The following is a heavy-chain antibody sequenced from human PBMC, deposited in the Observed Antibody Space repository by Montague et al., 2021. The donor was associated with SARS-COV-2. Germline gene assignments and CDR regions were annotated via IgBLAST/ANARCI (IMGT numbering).Heavy chain of an antibody. J-gene: IGHJ5*02. V-gene: IGHV4-59*11. CDR2: IYYSGGI. Sequence: TLSLTCTVSGGSMSDHYWAWIRQPPGKGLEWLAYIYYSGGINSNASLKSRVSMSVDTSKNQFSLKLTPVTAADTAVYYCARAVSVRRAVNWFDPWGQGTLVTVSS. D-gene: IGHD3-10*01. CDR3: ARAVSVRRAVNWFDP. CDR1: GGSMSDHY.